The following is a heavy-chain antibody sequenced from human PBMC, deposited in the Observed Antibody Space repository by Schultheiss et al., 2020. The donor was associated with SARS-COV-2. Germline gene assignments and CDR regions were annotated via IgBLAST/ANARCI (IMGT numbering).Heavy chain of an antibody. V-gene: IGHV4-39*07. J-gene: IGHJ4*02. CDR3: ARDAVDYDRSGLDF. CDR1: GDSISSSGYY. CDR2: MYYSGST. Sequence: SETLSLTCTVSGDSISSSGYYWGWIRQPPGKGLEWIGSMYYSGSTYYNPSLQSRVTISVDTSKNQFFLRLRSVTAADTAVYYCARDAVDYDRSGLDFWGQGSLVTVSS. D-gene: IGHD3-22*01.